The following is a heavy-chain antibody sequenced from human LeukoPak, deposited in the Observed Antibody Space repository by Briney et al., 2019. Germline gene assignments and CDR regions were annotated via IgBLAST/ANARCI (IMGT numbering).Heavy chain of an antibody. CDR2: IYYSGST. V-gene: IGHV4-61*08. CDR1: GGSVSSGGYY. J-gene: IGHJ4*02. CDR3: ARVRSHYYFDY. Sequence: PSETLSLTCTVSGGSVSSGGYYWSWIRQPPGKGLEWTGYIYYSGSTNYNPSLKSRVTISVDTSKNQFSLKLSSVTAADTAVYYCARVRSHYYFDYWGQGTLVTVSS.